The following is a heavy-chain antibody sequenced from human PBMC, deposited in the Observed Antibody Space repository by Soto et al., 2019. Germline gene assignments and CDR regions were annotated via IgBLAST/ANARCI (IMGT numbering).Heavy chain of an antibody. CDR3: AKEYVRPLDS. D-gene: IGHD1-1*01. V-gene: IGHV3-30*18. CDR1: GFSFGRYG. Sequence: QVKLVESGGGVVQPGRSLRLSCAASGFSFGRYGMHRVRQAPGKGLEWVAVISYDGTNKYYADSVKGRFTISRDNSKNMLYMQMNSLRAEDTAVYYCAKEYVRPLDSWGQGTLVTVSS. CDR2: ISYDGTNK. J-gene: IGHJ4*02.